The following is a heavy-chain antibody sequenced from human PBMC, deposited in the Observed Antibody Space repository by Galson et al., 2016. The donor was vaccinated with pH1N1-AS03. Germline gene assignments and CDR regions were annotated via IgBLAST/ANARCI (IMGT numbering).Heavy chain of an antibody. V-gene: IGHV2-5*02. CDR3: AYMVHGGSSWYMFYFSGMDV. J-gene: IGHJ6*02. CDR2: IYWDDDK. Sequence: PALVKPTQTLTLTCTFSGFSLSTTGVGVGWIRQPPGKALEWLALIYWDDDKRYSPSLKTRLTITKDTSKNQVVLTMTNMDPVDTATYYRAYMVHGGSSWYMFYFSGMDVWGQGTTVTVSS. CDR1: GFSLSTTGVG. D-gene: IGHD6-13*01.